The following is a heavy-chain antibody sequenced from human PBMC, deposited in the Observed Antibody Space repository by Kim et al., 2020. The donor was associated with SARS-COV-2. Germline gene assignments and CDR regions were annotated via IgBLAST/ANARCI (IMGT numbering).Heavy chain of an antibody. CDR3: ARFGIIATYDY. CDR2: IKHAGSEK. Sequence: GGSLRLSCAASGFTFTNSWMSWVRQAPGKGLEWVANIKHAGSEKYYVDSVKGRFTISRDTAENSLYLQMNSLRAEDTAVYFCARFGIIATYDYWGQGTL. CDR1: GFTFTNSW. J-gene: IGHJ4*02. V-gene: IGHV3-7*01. D-gene: IGHD1-20*01.